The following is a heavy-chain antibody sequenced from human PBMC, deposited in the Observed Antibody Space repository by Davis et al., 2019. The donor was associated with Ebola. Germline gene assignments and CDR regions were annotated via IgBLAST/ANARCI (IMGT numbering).Heavy chain of an antibody. V-gene: IGHV1-69*13. D-gene: IGHD1-1*01. J-gene: IGHJ4*02. CDR1: GGTFSSYA. Sequence: AASVKVSCKASGGTFSSYAISWVRQAPGQGLEWMGGIIPIFGTANYAQKFQGRVTITADESTSTAYMELSSLRSEDTAVYYCARWRNSTGRFDCWGQGTPVTVFS. CDR2: IIPIFGTA. CDR3: ARWRNSTGRFDC.